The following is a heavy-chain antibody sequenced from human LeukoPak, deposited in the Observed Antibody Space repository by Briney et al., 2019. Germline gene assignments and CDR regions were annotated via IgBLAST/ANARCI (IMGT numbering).Heavy chain of an antibody. CDR2: ITSTSGYI. Sequence: PGGSLRLSCTGSGFNFNMFAMNWVRQAPGKGLEWVSSITSTSGYIYYAESVKGRFSISRDNAKNLLYLQMNSLRAEDTAVYYCARVGGGSHYFDYWGQGTLATVSS. J-gene: IGHJ4*02. V-gene: IGHV3-21*06. CDR3: ARVGGGSHYFDY. D-gene: IGHD1-26*01. CDR1: GFNFNMFA.